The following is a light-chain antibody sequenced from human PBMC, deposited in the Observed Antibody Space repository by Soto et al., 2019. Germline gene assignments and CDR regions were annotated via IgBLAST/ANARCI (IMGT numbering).Light chain of an antibody. CDR1: QSISSW. J-gene: IGKJ1*01. Sequence: DIQMTQSPSTLSASVGDRVTITCRASQSISSWLAWYQQKPGKAPKLLIYDASSLESGVPSRFSGSGSGTEFTLTISSPQPDDFATYYCQQYNSYSPWTFGQGTKVDI. V-gene: IGKV1-5*01. CDR2: DAS. CDR3: QQYNSYSPWT.